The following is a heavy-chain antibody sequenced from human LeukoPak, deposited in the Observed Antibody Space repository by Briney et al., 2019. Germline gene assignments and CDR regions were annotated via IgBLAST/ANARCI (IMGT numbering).Heavy chain of an antibody. CDR1: GYSFNDYY. Sequence: ASVKVSCKASGYSFNDYYMHWVRQAPGQGLEWMGWINPNSGDTNYAQKFQGRVTMARDTSISTAYIELTRLRSDDTAVYYCVRDMAAAGRLYYYYYMDVWGRGTTVTVSS. CDR3: VRDMAAAGRLYYYYYMDV. V-gene: IGHV1-2*02. J-gene: IGHJ6*03. CDR2: INPNSGDT. D-gene: IGHD6-13*01.